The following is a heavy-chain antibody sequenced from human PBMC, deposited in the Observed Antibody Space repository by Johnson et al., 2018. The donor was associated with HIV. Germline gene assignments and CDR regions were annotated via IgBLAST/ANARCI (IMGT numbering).Heavy chain of an antibody. D-gene: IGHD3-10*01. CDR1: GFTFRSYA. J-gene: IGHJ3*01. V-gene: IGHV3-30*04. CDR2: ISYDGSNK. CDR3: AKTRMGGILDAFDL. Sequence: QVQLVESGGGVVQPGRSLRLSCAASGFTFRSYAMHWVRQAPGKGLEWVAVISYDGSNKYYADSVKGRFTISRDNSKNTLYLEMNTLRAEDTAVYYCAKTRMGGILDAFDLWGQGTMVIVS.